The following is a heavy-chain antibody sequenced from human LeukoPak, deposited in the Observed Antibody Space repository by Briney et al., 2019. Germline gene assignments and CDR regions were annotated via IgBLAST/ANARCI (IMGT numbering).Heavy chain of an antibody. J-gene: IGHJ5*02. CDR2: IYFSGST. Sequence: PSETLSLTCTVSGGSISSSSYYWGWIRQPPGKGLEWIGSIYFSGSTYYNPSLKSRVTIYVDTSKNQFSLKLSSVTAADTAVYYCARHAFLRGQQLVLWFDPWGQGTLVTVSS. CDR1: GGSISSSSYY. V-gene: IGHV4-39*01. CDR3: ARHAFLRGQQLVLWFDP. D-gene: IGHD6-13*01.